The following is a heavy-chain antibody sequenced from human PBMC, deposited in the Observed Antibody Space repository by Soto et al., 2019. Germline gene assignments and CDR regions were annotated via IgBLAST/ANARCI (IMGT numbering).Heavy chain of an antibody. CDR1: GFTFSSYA. V-gene: IGHV3-23*01. CDR2: ISGSGGST. CDR3: ARKGYCSSTSCRKSDNWFDP. Sequence: LRLSCAASGFTFSSYAMSWVRQAPGKGLEWVSAISGSGGSTYYADSVKGRFTISRDNSKNTLYLQMNSLRAEDTAVYYCARKGYCSSTSCRKSDNWFDPWGQGTLVTVSS. D-gene: IGHD2-2*01. J-gene: IGHJ5*02.